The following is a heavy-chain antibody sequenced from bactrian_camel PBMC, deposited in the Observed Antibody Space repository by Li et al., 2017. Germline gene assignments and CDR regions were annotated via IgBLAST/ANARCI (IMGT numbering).Heavy chain of an antibody. D-gene: IGHD5*01. CDR3: AASGRGLRAVGSLSEAHFGH. J-gene: IGHJ6*01. V-gene: IGHV3S54*01. CDR1: DYTGNFYS. Sequence: HVQLVESGGGSVQSGGSLRLSCAASDYTGNFYSMAWYRQAPGKEREGVAGIEKDDGSTGYADSVKGRFTISLDSTKNTVFLQMDSLKPEDTAMYYCAASGRGLRAVGSLSEAHFGHWGQGTQVTV. CDR2: IEKDDGST.